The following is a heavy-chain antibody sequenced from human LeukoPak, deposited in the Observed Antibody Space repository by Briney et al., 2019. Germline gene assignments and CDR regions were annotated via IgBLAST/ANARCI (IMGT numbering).Heavy chain of an antibody. D-gene: IGHD6-19*01. CDR1: GFTFSSYS. J-gene: IGHJ5*02. V-gene: IGHV3-48*01. CDR2: ISSSSSTI. CDR3: AKDPEKGLAVARLEH. Sequence: GGSLRLSCAASGFTFSSYSMDWVRQAPGKGLEWVSYISSSSSTIYYADSVKGRFTIFRDKSKTTLFLQMDSLRAEDTAVYYCAKDPEKGLAVARLEHWGQGTLVTVSS.